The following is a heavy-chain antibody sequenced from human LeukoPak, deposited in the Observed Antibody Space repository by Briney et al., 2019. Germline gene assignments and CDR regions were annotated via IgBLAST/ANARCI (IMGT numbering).Heavy chain of an antibody. CDR3: ARAQQLTYYFDY. D-gene: IGHD6-13*01. CDR1: GYTFTGYY. Sequence: VASVKVSCTASGYTFTGYYMHWVRQAPGQGLEWMGWINPNSGGTNYAQKFQGRVTMTRDTSISTAYMELSRLRSDDTAVYYCARAQQLTYYFDYWGQGTLVTVSS. V-gene: IGHV1-2*02. CDR2: INPNSGGT. J-gene: IGHJ4*02.